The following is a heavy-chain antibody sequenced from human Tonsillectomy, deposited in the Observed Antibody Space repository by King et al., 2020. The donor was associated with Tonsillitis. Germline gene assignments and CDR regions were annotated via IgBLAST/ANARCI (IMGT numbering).Heavy chain of an antibody. J-gene: IGHJ5*02. V-gene: IGHV4-31*03. Sequence: QLQESGPGLVKPSQTLSLTCTVSGGSISGGAYYWSWIRQPPGKGLEWIGYIYYSANTYYNPSPKSRLTISLDTSKNQFSLNLSSVTAADTAVYYCGGYEGGVFDPWGQGTLVTVSS. CDR1: GGSISGGAYY. D-gene: IGHD2-15*01. CDR2: IYYSANT. CDR3: GGYEGGVFDP.